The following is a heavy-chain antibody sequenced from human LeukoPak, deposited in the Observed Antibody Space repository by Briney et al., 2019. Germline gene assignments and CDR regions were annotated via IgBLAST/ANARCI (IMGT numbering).Heavy chain of an antibody. V-gene: IGHV3-15*01. CDR2: IKNKGDGGTT. CDR3: TTVTMVREIN. D-gene: IGHD3-10*01. J-gene: IGHJ4*02. CDR1: GFTFSYAY. Sequence: KPGGSLRLSCAASGFTFSYAYMNWVRQAPGKGPEWVGRIKNKGDGGTTDYAAPVKGRFTISRDDSKNMLYLQMNSLTTEDTAVYYCTTVTMVREINWGQGTLVTVSS.